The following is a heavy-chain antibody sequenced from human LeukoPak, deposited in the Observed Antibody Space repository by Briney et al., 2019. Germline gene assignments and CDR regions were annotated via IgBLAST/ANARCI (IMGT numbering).Heavy chain of an antibody. CDR1: GFTFSGSA. V-gene: IGHV3-73*01. CDR2: IRSKANSYAT. CDR3: PHSSGWTEV. D-gene: IGHD6-19*01. Sequence: GGSLRLSCAASGFTFSGSAMHWFRQASGKGLEWVGRIRSKANSYATAYAASVKGRFTISRDDSKNTAYLQMNSLKTEDTAVYYCPHSSGWTEVWGQGTLVTVSS. J-gene: IGHJ1*01.